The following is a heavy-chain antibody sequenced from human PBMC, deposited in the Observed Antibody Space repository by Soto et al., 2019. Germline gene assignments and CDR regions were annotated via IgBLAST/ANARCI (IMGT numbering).Heavy chain of an antibody. Sequence: GGSLRLSCAASGFTFSNYGLHWVRQAPGKGLEWVAVIWFDGSNKYYADSVRGRFTISRDNSKNTLHLQMNSLRAEDTAVYYCARARGTLAFDYWGQGTLVTVSS. CDR2: IWFDGSNK. D-gene: IGHD3-16*01. CDR1: GFTFSNYG. V-gene: IGHV3-33*01. J-gene: IGHJ4*02. CDR3: ARARGTLAFDY.